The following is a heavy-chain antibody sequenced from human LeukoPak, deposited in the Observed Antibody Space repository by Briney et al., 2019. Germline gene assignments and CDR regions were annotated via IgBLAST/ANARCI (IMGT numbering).Heavy chain of an antibody. Sequence: GESLKISCKGSGYSFTSYWIGWVRQMPGKGLEWMGIIYPGDSDIRHSPSLQGQVTMSADRSISTAYLQWSSLKASDSAMYYCARSGVSFDYWGQGTLVTVSS. CDR2: IYPGDSDI. CDR3: ARSGVSFDY. CDR1: GYSFTSYW. V-gene: IGHV5-51*01. J-gene: IGHJ4*02. D-gene: IGHD1-26*01.